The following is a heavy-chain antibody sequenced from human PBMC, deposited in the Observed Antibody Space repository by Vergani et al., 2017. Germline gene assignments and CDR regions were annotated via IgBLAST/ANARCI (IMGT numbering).Heavy chain of an antibody. CDR1: GGSFTSYH. CDR2: IDHTGRP. V-gene: IGHV4-34*01. CDR3: ARVNTETNGHRYYCYYMDV. D-gene: IGHD4-11*01. Sequence: QVQLQQWGGGLLKPSETLSLTCVVNGGSFTSYHWTWIRQSPGEGLEWVGDIDHTGRPDYNPSLKSRLTMSVDKSRNQFSLSLNSVTATDTAIYFCARVNTETNGHRYYCYYMDVRGQGTAVTVS. J-gene: IGHJ6*03.